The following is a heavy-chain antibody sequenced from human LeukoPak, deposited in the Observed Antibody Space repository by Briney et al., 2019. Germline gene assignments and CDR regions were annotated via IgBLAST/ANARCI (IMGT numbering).Heavy chain of an antibody. V-gene: IGHV1-3*01. J-gene: IGHJ4*02. CDR3: ARAERYFDWLLSFDY. CDR1: GYTFTSYA. D-gene: IGHD3-9*01. CDR2: INAGNGNT. Sequence: ASVKVSCKASGYTFTSYAMHWVRQAPGQRFEWMGWINAGNGNTKYSQKFQGRVTITRDTSASTAYMELSSLRSEDTAVYYCARAERYFDWLLSFDYWGQGTLVTVSS.